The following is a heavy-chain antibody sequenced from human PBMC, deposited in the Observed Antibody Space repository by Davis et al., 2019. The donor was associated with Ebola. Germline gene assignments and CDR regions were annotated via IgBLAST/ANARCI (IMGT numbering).Heavy chain of an antibody. D-gene: IGHD5-18*01. J-gene: IGHJ4*02. Sequence: GESLKISCAASGSTFNQYAMTWVRQAPGKGLEWVSTISKDGRDTNYADSVKGRFTVSRDNSKNTLSLQMNSLRPDDTAVYYCARIREYIYGDLFDSWGQGTLVTVSS. CDR3: ARIREYIYGDLFDS. CDR2: ISKDGRDT. CDR1: GSTFNQYA. V-gene: IGHV3-23*01.